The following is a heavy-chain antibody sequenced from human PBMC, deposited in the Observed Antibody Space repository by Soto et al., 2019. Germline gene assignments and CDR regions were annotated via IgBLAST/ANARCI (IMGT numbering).Heavy chain of an antibody. D-gene: IGHD2-15*01. V-gene: IGHV4-34*01. CDR1: GGSFSGYY. J-gene: IGHJ5*02. CDR2: INHSGST. CDR3: ARGRYSCSGGSCYSSNWFDP. Sequence: KPSETLSLTCAVYGGSFSGYYWSWIRQPPGKGLEWIGEINHSGSTNYNPSLKSRVTISVDTSKNQFSLKLSSVTAADTAVYYCARGRYSCSGGSCYSSNWFDPWGQGTLVTVSS.